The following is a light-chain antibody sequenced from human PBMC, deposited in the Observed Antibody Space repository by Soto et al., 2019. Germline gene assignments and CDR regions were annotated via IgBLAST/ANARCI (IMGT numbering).Light chain of an antibody. CDR2: GAS. CDR3: QQSYSSPHT. V-gene: IGKV1-39*01. J-gene: IGKJ2*01. Sequence: EIQMTQSPYSLSASVGDRVTISCRASQSITNYLNLYQQKPGKPPNLLIYGASTLQSGVPGRCSGSGSGTEFTLTIRSLQPEDLATYFCQQSYSSPHTFGQGTKLDIK. CDR1: QSITNY.